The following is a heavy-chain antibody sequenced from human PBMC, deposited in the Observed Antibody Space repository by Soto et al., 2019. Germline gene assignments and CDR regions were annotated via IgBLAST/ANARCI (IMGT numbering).Heavy chain of an antibody. V-gene: IGHV3-48*03. CDR2: ISRLGGTI. CDR3: ARETPYMHNDVWAGYSPFGH. Sequence: GGSLRLSCIVSGFIFSDFETNWVRQVPGKGLEWVSYISRLGGTIHYADSVKGRFTISRDNGRSALYLQMNGLRAEDSGIYYCARETPYMHNDVWAGYSPFGHWGQGTQVTVSS. CDR1: GFIFSDFE. J-gene: IGHJ4*02. D-gene: IGHD3-3*01.